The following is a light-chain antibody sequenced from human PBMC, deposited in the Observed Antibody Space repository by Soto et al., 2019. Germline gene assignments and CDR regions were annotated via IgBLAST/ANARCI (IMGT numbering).Light chain of an antibody. Sequence: VMTQCPATLSVSPGERATLSCRASLSISNNLAWYQQKPGQAPMLLIYSASTRATAIPARFSGSASGTEFTLTISSLQSEDFAVYYCQQYNEWPLTFGGGTKVETK. CDR3: QQYNEWPLT. CDR1: LSISNN. CDR2: SAS. J-gene: IGKJ4*01. V-gene: IGKV3-15*01.